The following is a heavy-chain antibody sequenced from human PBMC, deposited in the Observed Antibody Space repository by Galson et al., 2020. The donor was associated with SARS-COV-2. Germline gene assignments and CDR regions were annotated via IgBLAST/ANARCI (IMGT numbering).Heavy chain of an antibody. J-gene: IGHJ6*02. CDR3: ATQVTSRYYDILTGYYPYYYYGMDV. CDR2: IYYSGST. V-gene: IGHV4-31*03. Sequence: SQTLSLTCTVSGGSISSGGYYWSWIRQHPGKGLEWIGYIYYSGSTYYNPSLKSRVTISVDTSKNQFSLKLSSVTAADTAVYYCATQVTSRYYDILTGYYPYYYYGMDVWGQGTTVTVSS. CDR1: GGSISSGGYY. D-gene: IGHD3-9*01.